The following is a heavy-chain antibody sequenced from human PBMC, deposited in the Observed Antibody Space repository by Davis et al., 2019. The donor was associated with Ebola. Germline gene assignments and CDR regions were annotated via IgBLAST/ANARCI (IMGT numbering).Heavy chain of an antibody. CDR3: ARDKRGSYSPMDV. CDR1: GFTFSNYA. D-gene: IGHD1-26*01. CDR2: ISYDGSNK. Sequence: GESLKISCAASGFTFSNYAMNWVRQAPGKGLEWVAVISYDGSNKYYADSVKGRFTISRDNSKNTLYLQMNSLRAEDTAVYYCARDKRGSYSPMDVWGKGTTVTVSS. V-gene: IGHV3-30-3*01. J-gene: IGHJ6*04.